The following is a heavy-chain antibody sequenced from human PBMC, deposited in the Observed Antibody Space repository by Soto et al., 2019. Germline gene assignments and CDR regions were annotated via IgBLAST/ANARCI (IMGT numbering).Heavy chain of an antibody. CDR2: ISNSGDTI. D-gene: IGHD3-22*01. CDR1: GFTFSYYT. J-gene: IGHJ5*02. Sequence: GGSLRLSCVASGFTFSYYTMSWVRQAPGKGLEWVSGISNSGDTIYYADSVKGRFTISRDNFKSTLYLQMSSLRADDTAVYYCHLLYYSDSSDYSWGRGTLVTVSS. V-gene: IGHV3-23*01. CDR3: HLLYYSDSSDYS.